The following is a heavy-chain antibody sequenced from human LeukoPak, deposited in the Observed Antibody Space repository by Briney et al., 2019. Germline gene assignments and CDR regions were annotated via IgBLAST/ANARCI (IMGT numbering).Heavy chain of an antibody. D-gene: IGHD5-12*01. Sequence: ASVKVSCKASGYTFTGYYMHWVRQAPGQGLEWMGWINPNSGGTNYAQKFQGRVTMTRDTSISTAYMELSRLRSDDTAVYYCARGIGGYPTRTDYWGQGTLVTVSS. J-gene: IGHJ4*02. CDR3: ARGIGGYPTRTDY. CDR2: INPNSGGT. V-gene: IGHV1-2*02. CDR1: GYTFTGYY.